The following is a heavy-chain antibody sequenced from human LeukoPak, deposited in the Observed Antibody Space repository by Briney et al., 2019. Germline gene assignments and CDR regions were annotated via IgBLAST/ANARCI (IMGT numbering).Heavy chain of an antibody. CDR1: GFTFSSYA. Sequence: HPGGSLRPSCAASGFTFSSYAMSWVRQAPGKGLEWVSAISGSGGSTYYADSVKGRFTISRDNSKNTLYLQMNSLRAEDTAVYYCANLVATITGTDYWGQGTLVTVSS. CDR2: ISGSGGST. D-gene: IGHD5-12*01. J-gene: IGHJ4*02. V-gene: IGHV3-23*01. CDR3: ANLVATITGTDY.